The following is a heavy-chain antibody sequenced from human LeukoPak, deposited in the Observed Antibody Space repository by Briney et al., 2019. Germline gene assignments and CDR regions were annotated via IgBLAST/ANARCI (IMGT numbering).Heavy chain of an antibody. CDR3: ARAVAARRDHYYSYYMDV. Sequence: SETLSLTCTVSGGSISSYYWSWIPQPPGRGLEWIGYIYYSGSTNYNPSLKSRVTISVDTSKNQFSLKLSSVTAADTAVYYCARAVAARRDHYYSYYMDVWGKGTTVTVSS. CDR2: IYYSGST. V-gene: IGHV4-59*01. CDR1: GGSISSYY. D-gene: IGHD6-6*01. J-gene: IGHJ6*03.